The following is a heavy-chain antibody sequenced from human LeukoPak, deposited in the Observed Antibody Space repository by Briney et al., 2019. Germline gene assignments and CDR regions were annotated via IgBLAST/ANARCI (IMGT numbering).Heavy chain of an antibody. D-gene: IGHD5-12*01. CDR1: GGTFSSYA. V-gene: IGHV1-69*04. J-gene: IGHJ6*02. CDR2: IIPILGIA. Sequence: GASVKVSCKASGGTFSSYAISWVRQAPGQGLEWMGRIIPILGIANYAQKFQGRVTITADKSTSTAYMELSSLRSEDTAVYYCARDRGPNSGYADYGMDVWGQGTTVTVSS. CDR3: ARDRGPNSGYADYGMDV.